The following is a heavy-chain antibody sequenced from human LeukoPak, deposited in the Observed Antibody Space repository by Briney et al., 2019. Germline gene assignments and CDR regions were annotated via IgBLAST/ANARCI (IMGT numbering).Heavy chain of an antibody. D-gene: IGHD4-17*01. CDR2: IYYSGST. CDR1: GGSISSHY. Sequence: SETLSLTCTVSGGSISSHYWSWIRQPPGKGLEWIGYIYYSGSTNYNPSLKSRATLSIDTSKNQFSLRLASVTAADTAVYYCAREPFWTTVTTGAFDIWGHGTMVIVSS. CDR3: AREPFWTTVTTGAFDI. V-gene: IGHV4-59*11. J-gene: IGHJ3*02.